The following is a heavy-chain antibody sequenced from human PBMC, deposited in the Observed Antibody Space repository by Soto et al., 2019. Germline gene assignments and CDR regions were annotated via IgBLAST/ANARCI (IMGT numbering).Heavy chain of an antibody. Sequence: GGSLRLSCAASGFTFSSYAMSWVRQAPGKGLEWVSAISGSGGSTYYADSVKGRFTISRDNSKNTLYLQMNSLRAEDTVVYYCAEIAARYVPAGDALDIWGQGTMVTVSS. CDR1: GFTFSSYA. V-gene: IGHV3-23*01. D-gene: IGHD6-6*01. CDR2: ISGSGGST. J-gene: IGHJ3*02. CDR3: AEIAARYVPAGDALDI.